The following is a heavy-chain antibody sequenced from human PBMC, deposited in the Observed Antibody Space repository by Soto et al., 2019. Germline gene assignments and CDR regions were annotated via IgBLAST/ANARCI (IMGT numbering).Heavy chain of an antibody. Sequence: PGGSLRLSCAASGLTFSSYAMTWVRQAPGKGLQWVSTISGNGASTYYADSVKGRFTVSRDNSRNTLYLQLNSLRTEDTAVYYCARGTPTPGIDSWGQGTLVTVSS. CDR2: ISGNGAST. CDR1: GLTFSSYA. V-gene: IGHV3-23*01. D-gene: IGHD1-26*01. CDR3: ARGTPTPGIDS. J-gene: IGHJ4*02.